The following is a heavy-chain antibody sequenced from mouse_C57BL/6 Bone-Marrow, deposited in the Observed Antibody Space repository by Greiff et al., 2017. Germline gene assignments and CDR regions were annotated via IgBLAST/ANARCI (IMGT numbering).Heavy chain of an antibody. CDR3: ARFTLSSCARDY. CDR1: GYAFSSSW. Sequence: VQLQQSGPELVKPGASVKISCKASGYAFSSSWMNWVKQRPGKGLEWIGRIYPGDGDTNYNGKFKGKATLTADKSSSTAYMQLSSLTSEDSAVYFCARFTLSSCARDYWGQGTSVTVSS. D-gene: IGHD1-1*02. CDR2: IYPGDGDT. V-gene: IGHV1-82*01. J-gene: IGHJ4*01.